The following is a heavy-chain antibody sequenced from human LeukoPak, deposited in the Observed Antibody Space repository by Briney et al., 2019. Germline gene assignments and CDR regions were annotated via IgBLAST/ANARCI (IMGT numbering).Heavy chain of an antibody. CDR1: GFVFSNYA. D-gene: IGHD2-15*01. V-gene: IGHV3-23*01. CDR3: AKLFCTGGRCYSNPFDY. J-gene: IGHJ4*02. Sequence: GGSLRLSCVTSGFVFSNYAMSWVRQAPGKGLEWVSAISITGGRTYYADSVKGRFTISRDNSKNTLFLQMVSLRVEDTAVYYCAKLFCTGGRCYSNPFDYWGQGTLVTVSS. CDR2: ISITGGRT.